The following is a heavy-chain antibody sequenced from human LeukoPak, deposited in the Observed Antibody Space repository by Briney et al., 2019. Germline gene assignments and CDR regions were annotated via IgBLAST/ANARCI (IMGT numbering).Heavy chain of an antibody. Sequence: GGSLGLSCAGSGFTFSIYAMNWVRQAPGKGLEWVSSISGGSDGTYYAGSVKGRFTISRDNSKNTLYLQMNSLRAEDTAVYYCAKAVDYDILTGLSRTPFDYWGQGTLVTVSS. CDR2: ISGGSDGT. V-gene: IGHV3-23*01. CDR1: GFTFSIYA. CDR3: AKAVDYDILTGLSRTPFDY. J-gene: IGHJ4*02. D-gene: IGHD3-9*01.